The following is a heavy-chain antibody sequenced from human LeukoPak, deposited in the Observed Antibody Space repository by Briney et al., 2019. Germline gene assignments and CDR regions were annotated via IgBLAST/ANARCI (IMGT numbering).Heavy chain of an antibody. CDR1: GFTVSNNY. CDR3: AGRRVLDASFDY. CDR2: IYSGDNT. D-gene: IGHD3-16*01. J-gene: IGHJ4*02. Sequence: QSGGSLRLSCAASGFTVSNNYMSWVRQAPGKGLEWVSVIYSGDNTYNVESVKGRFTISRDNSKNTLFLQMNRLRAVDTAVYYCAGRRVLDASFDYWGQGTLVTVSS. V-gene: IGHV3-66*02.